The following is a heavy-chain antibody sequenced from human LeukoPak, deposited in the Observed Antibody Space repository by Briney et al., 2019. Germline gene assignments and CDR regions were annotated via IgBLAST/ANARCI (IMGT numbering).Heavy chain of an antibody. V-gene: IGHV4-38-2*01. CDR2: ICHSGST. CDR3: ARGPSIGYCSGGSCYGFYYYGMDV. J-gene: IGHJ6*04. CDR1: GYSISSGYY. D-gene: IGHD2-15*01. Sequence: SETLSLTCAVSGYSISSGYYWGWIRQPPGKGLEWIGSICHSGSTYYNPSLKSRVTISVDTSKNQFSLKLSSVTAADTAVYYCARGPSIGYCSGGSCYGFYYYGMDVWGKGTTVTVSS.